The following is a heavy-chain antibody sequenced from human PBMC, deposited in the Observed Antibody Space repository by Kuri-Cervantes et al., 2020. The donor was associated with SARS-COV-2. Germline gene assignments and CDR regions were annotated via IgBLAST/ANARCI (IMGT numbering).Heavy chain of an antibody. Sequence: GGSLRLSCAASGFTFSSYSMNWVRQAPGKGLEWVSYISSSSSTIYYADSVKGRFTISRDNSKNTLYLKMSSPRAEDTAVYYCTTELRYYYDSSGYQFDYWGQGTLVTVSS. D-gene: IGHD3-22*01. J-gene: IGHJ4*02. CDR2: ISSSSSTI. V-gene: IGHV3-48*01. CDR1: GFTFSSYS. CDR3: TTELRYYYDSSGYQFDY.